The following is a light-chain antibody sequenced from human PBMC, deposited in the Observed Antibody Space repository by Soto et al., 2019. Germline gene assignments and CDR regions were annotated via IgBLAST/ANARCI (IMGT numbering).Light chain of an antibody. CDR3: SSYTISSTYV. CDR1: SSDVGGYNY. V-gene: IGLV2-14*01. Sequence: QSVLTQPASVSGSPGQSIAISCTGTSSDVGGYNYVSWYQQHPGKAPKLLINDVSNRPSGVSSRFSGSKSGNTASLTISGLQAEDEANYYCSSYTISSTYVFGTGTKVTAL. J-gene: IGLJ1*01. CDR2: DVS.